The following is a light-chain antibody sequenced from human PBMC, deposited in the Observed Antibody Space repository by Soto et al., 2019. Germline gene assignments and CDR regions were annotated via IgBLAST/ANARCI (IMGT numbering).Light chain of an antibody. CDR3: QQRTNWRIT. J-gene: IGKJ5*01. CDR1: QSVSSS. CDR2: DTS. V-gene: IGKV3-11*01. Sequence: EIVLTQSPATLSLSPGERATLSCRASQSVSSSLAWYQQKPGQAPRLLIYDTSNRATDIPPRFSGSGSGTDFTLTISSLEPEDVAVYYCQQRTNWRITFGQGTRLDIK.